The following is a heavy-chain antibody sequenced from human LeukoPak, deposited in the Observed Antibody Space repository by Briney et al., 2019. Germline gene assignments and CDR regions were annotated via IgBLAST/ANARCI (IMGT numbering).Heavy chain of an antibody. CDR1: GFTFSSYA. Sequence: PGGSLSLSCAASGFTFSSYAMSGVRQARGKGLEWVSALSGSGGSTYYADSVEGRFTISRDNPKNTPYLQMNSLRAEDTAVYYCARDRRALPYFFEYWGQGTLVTVSS. V-gene: IGHV3-23*01. CDR3: ARDRRALPYFFEY. J-gene: IGHJ4*02. CDR2: LSGSGGST.